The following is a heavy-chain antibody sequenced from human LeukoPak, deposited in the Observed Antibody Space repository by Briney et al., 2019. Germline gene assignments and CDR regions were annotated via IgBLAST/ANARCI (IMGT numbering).Heavy chain of an antibody. CDR1: GFPFNTYA. D-gene: IGHD2-2*01. J-gene: IGHJ6*03. CDR2: TTSSGGYV. Sequence: GGSLRLSCAASGFPFNTYAMSWVRQAPGKGLEWVSCTTSSGGYVYYADSVKGRLTISRDNAKNSLYLQMNSLRAEDTAVYYCAKGPDIVVVPAGSMDVWGKGTTVTVSS. CDR3: AKGPDIVVVPAGSMDV. V-gene: IGHV3-21*01.